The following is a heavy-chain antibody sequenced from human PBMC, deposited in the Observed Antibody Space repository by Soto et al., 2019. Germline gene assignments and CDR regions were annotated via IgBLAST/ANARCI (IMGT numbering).Heavy chain of an antibody. Sequence: SVKVSCKASGGTFSSYAISWVRQAPGQGLEWMGGIIPIFGTANYAQKFQGRVTITADESTSTAYMELSSLRSEDTAVYSCARLLAYCGGDCYSGLDYWGQGTLVTVSS. CDR3: ARLLAYCGGDCYSGLDY. CDR1: GGTFSSYA. V-gene: IGHV1-69*13. D-gene: IGHD2-21*02. J-gene: IGHJ4*02. CDR2: IIPIFGTA.